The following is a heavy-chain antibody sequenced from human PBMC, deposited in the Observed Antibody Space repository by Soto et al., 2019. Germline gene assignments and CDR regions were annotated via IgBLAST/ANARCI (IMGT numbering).Heavy chain of an antibody. J-gene: IGHJ6*02. Sequence: XGSLRLSCAASGFTFSTYSMNWVRQAPGKGLEWVSSISSSSSYIYYADSVKGRFTISRDNAKNSLYLQMNSLRAEDTAVYYCARYDSSGYYWPYYYYGMDVWGQGTTVTVSS. CDR3: ARYDSSGYYWPYYYYGMDV. D-gene: IGHD3-22*01. V-gene: IGHV3-21*01. CDR2: ISSSSSYI. CDR1: GFTFSTYS.